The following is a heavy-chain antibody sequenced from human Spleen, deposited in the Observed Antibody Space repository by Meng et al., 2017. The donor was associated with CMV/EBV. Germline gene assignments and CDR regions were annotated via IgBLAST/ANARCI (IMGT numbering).Heavy chain of an antibody. Sequence: GGSLRLSCVASGFTFSRHWMSWVRQAPGKGLEWVANIKQDGSEKYYVDSVKGRFTISRDNAKNSLYLQMNSLRAEDTAVYYCARSRAYCGLWGQGTLVTVSS. CDR3: ARSRAYCGL. CDR1: GFTFSRHW. J-gene: IGHJ4*02. D-gene: IGHD2-21*01. CDR2: IKQDGSEK. V-gene: IGHV3-7*01.